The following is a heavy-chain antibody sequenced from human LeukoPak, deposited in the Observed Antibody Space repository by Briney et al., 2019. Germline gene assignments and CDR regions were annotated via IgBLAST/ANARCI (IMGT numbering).Heavy chain of an antibody. D-gene: IGHD2-2*01. J-gene: IGHJ4*02. V-gene: IGHV4-39*01. CDR2: IYYSGST. CDR3: ARGPRRAIRLRYFDY. CDR1: GGSISSSSYY. Sequence: SETLSLTCTVSGGSISSSSYYWGWIRQPPGKGLEWIGSIYYSGSTYYNPSLKSRVTISVDTSKNQFSLKLSSVTAADTAVYYCARGPRRAIRLRYFDYWGQGTLVTVSS.